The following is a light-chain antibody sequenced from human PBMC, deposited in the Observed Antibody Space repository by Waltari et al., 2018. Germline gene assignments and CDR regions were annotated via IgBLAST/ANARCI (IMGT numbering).Light chain of an antibody. J-gene: IGKJ2*01. CDR2: WAS. V-gene: IGKV4-1*01. CDR3: QQYYSTPPT. Sequence: DIVMTQSPDSLAVSLGERATLNCQSSQSVLYSPNNKNYLAWYQQKPGQPPKLLIYWASTRESGVPDRFSGSGSGTDFTLTISSLQAEDVAVYYCQQYYSTPPTFGQGTKLEIK. CDR1: QSVLYSPNNKNY.